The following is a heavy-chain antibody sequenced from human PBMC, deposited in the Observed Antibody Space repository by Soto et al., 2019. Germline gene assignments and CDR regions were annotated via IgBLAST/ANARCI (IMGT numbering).Heavy chain of an antibody. J-gene: IGHJ6*03. Sequence: QVQLQESGSGLVKPSQTLSLTCTVSGASISRGGDFWSWIRQHPGKGLEWIGYIFYSGSAFYNPSLRDRVTISVDTSRNQFSLKLSSVTAADTAVYYCARHVDAARSYMDVWGKGTTVTVSS. CDR3: ARHVDAARSYMDV. CDR1: GASISRGGDF. V-gene: IGHV4-31*03. CDR2: IFYSGSA. D-gene: IGHD5-18*01.